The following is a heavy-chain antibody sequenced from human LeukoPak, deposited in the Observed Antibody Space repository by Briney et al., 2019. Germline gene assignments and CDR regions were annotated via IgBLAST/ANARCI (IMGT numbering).Heavy chain of an antibody. D-gene: IGHD3-9*01. CDR2: IYYSGST. Sequence: KTSQTLSLTCTVSGGSISSGGYYWSWIRQPPGKGLEWIGYIYYSGSTYYNPSLKSRVTISVDTSKNQFSLKLSSVTAADTAVYYCARDLDDILTGPIFDLWGRGTLVTVSS. V-gene: IGHV4-30-4*01. CDR3: ARDLDDILTGPIFDL. CDR1: GGSISSGGYY. J-gene: IGHJ2*01.